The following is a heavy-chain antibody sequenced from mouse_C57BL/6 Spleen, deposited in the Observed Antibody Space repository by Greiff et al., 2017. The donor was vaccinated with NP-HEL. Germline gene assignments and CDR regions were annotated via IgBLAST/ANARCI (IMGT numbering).Heavy chain of an antibody. CDR2: ISSGSSTI. CDR1: GFTFSDYG. V-gene: IGHV5-17*01. CDR3: ARHLYSNYGDAMDY. Sequence: EVQLVESGGGLVKPGGSLKLSCAASGFTFSDYGMHWVRQAPEKGLEWVAYISSGSSTIYYADTVKGRFTISRDNAKNTLFLQMTSLRSEDTAMYYCARHLYSNYGDAMDYWGQGTAVTVSS. J-gene: IGHJ4*01. D-gene: IGHD2-5*01.